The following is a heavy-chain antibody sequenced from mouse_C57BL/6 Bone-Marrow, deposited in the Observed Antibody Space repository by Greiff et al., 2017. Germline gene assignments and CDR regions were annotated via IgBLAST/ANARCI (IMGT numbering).Heavy chain of an antibody. CDR3: TTGIYDSYYEDS. CDR2: IDPENGDT. CDR1: GFNIKDDY. J-gene: IGHJ2*01. V-gene: IGHV14-4*01. Sequence: VQLKESGAELVRPGASVKLSCTASGFNIKDDYMHWVKQRPEQGLEWIGWIDPENGDTEYASKFQGKATITADTSSNTAYLQLSSLTSEDTAVYYCTTGIYDSYYEDSWGQGTTLTVSS. D-gene: IGHD2-3*01.